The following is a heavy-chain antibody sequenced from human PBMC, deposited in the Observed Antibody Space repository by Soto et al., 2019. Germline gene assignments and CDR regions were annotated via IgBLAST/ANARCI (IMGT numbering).Heavy chain of an antibody. Sequence: SETLSLTCAVSGGSISSSNWWSWVRQPPGKGLEWIGEIYHSGSTNYNPSLKSRVTISVDKSKNQFSLKLSSVTAADTAVYYCARASCSGGSCYFDFDYWGQGTLVTSPQ. J-gene: IGHJ4*02. CDR2: IYHSGST. CDR3: ARASCSGGSCYFDFDY. V-gene: IGHV4-4*02. CDR1: GGSISSSNW. D-gene: IGHD2-15*01.